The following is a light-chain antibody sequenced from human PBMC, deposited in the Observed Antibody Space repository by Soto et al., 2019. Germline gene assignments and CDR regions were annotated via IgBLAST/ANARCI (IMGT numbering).Light chain of an antibody. CDR2: GAS. CDR1: QSVSSSY. J-gene: IGKJ5*01. V-gene: IGKV3-20*01. Sequence: DIVLTQSPGTLSLSPGERVPLSWRARQSVSSSYLAWYQQKPGQAPRLLIYGASSRATGIPDRFSGSGSGTDFTLTISRLQPEDFAVYYCQQYGSSPPITFGQGTRLE. CDR3: QQYGSSPPIT.